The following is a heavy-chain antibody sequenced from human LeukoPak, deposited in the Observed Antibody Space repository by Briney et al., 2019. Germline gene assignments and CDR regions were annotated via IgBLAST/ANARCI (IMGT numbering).Heavy chain of an antibody. CDR3: ARAPGYCSGGSCYSDNWFDP. CDR2: INPSGGST. D-gene: IGHD2-15*01. V-gene: IGHV1-46*01. Sequence: ASVKVSCKASGYTFASYYMHWVRQAPGQGLEWMGIINPSGGSTSYAQKFQGRVTMTRDTSTSTVYMELSSLRSEDTAVYYCARAPGYCSGGSCYSDNWFDPWGQGTLLTVSS. J-gene: IGHJ5*02. CDR1: GYTFASYY.